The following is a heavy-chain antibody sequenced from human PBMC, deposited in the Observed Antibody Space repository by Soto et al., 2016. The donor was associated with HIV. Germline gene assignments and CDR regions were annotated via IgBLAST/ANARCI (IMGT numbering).Heavy chain of an antibody. V-gene: IGHV4-34*01. CDR3: ARRGXGSGNYYRSWYFDL. CDR2: INHSGNI. J-gene: IGHJ2*01. CDR1: GGSFSGYY. D-gene: IGHD3-22*01. Sequence: QVQLQQWGAGLLKPSETLSLTCAVYGGSFSGYYWTWIRQPPGKGLEWIGEINHSGNINNNPSLKSRLTISVDTSKNQFSLKLNSMTAADTAVYYCARRGXGSGNYYRSWYFDLWGLATPVTVSS.